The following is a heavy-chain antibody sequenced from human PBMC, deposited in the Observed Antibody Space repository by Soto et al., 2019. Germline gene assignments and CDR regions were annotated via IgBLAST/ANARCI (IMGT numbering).Heavy chain of an antibody. CDR1: GGSISSYY. V-gene: IGHV4-59*01. CDR2: IYYSGST. Sequence: SETLSLTCTVSGGSISSYYWSWIRQPPGKGLEWIGYIYYSGSTNYNPSLKSRVTISVDTSKNQISLKLSSVTAADTAVYYCARDKGRIAVAGTGDYYYYGMDVWGQGTTVT. J-gene: IGHJ6*02. D-gene: IGHD6-19*01. CDR3: ARDKGRIAVAGTGDYYYYGMDV.